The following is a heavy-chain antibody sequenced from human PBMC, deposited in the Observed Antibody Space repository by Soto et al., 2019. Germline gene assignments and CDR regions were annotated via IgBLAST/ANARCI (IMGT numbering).Heavy chain of an antibody. CDR1: GFTFSSYA. J-gene: IGHJ6*02. CDR2: ISYDGSNK. V-gene: IGHV3-30-3*01. Sequence: GGSLRLSCAASGFTFSSYAMHWVRQAPGKGLEWVAVISYDGSNKYYADSVKGRFTISRDNSKNTLYLQMNSLRAEDTAVYYCAREIAVAGGAEPDYGMDVWGQGTTVTVSS. CDR3: AREIAVAGGAEPDYGMDV. D-gene: IGHD6-19*01.